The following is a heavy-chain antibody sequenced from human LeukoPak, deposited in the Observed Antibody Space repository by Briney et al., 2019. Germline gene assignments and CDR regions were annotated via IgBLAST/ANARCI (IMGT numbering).Heavy chain of an antibody. CDR3: ARASPYGSGSYYDY. Sequence: SETLSLTCTVSGGSISSDNYYWGWIRQPPGKGLEFIGSIYYSGSTYYNPSLKSRVTISVDTSKSQFSLKLSSVTAADTAVYYCARASPYGSGSYYDYWGQGTLVTVSS. CDR1: GGSISSDNYY. D-gene: IGHD3-10*01. V-gene: IGHV4-39*07. CDR2: IYYSGST. J-gene: IGHJ4*02.